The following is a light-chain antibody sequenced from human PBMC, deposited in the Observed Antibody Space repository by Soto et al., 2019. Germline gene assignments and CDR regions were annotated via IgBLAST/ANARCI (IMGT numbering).Light chain of an antibody. CDR2: DAS. V-gene: IGKV3-11*01. CDR3: QQRSDWPLT. Sequence: EIVLTQSPATLSLSPGERVTLSCRASHSVGTYLAWYQQKVGQAPRLLVYDASTWAAGTPARFSGSGSGTDFTLTISSLETEDFAVYYCQQRSDWPLTFGGGTKVEIK. CDR1: HSVGTY. J-gene: IGKJ4*01.